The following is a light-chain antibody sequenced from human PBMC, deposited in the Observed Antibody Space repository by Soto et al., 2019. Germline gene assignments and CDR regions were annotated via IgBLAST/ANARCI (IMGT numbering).Light chain of an antibody. CDR1: SFNIGSNY. V-gene: IGLV1-47*01. CDR2: RND. Sequence: QSVLTQAPSASGTPGQRVTISCSGSSFNIGSNYVYWYQQLPGTAPKLVIFRNDQRPSGIPDRISGSKSGTSASLAISGLRYEDEADYYCSAWDDSLSGYVFGTGTKVTVL. J-gene: IGLJ1*01. CDR3: SAWDDSLSGYV.